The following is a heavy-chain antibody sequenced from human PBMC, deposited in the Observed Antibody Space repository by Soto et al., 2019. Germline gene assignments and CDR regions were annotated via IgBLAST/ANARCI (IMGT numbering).Heavy chain of an antibody. CDR2: ISSSGSTI. Sequence: QVQLVESGGGLVKPGGSLRLSCAASGFTFSDYYMSWIRQAPGKGLEWVSYISSSGSTIYYADSVKGRFTISRDNAKNSLYLQMNRLRAEDTVVYYWARDKRFLDTYYYYYYMDVWGKGTTVTVSS. D-gene: IGHD3-3*01. CDR1: GFTFSDYY. V-gene: IGHV3-11*01. J-gene: IGHJ6*03. CDR3: ARDKRFLDTYYYYYYMDV.